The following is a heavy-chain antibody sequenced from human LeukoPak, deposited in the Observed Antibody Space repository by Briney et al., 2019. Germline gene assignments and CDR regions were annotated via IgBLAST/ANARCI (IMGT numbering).Heavy chain of an antibody. D-gene: IGHD5-12*01. Sequence: PGGSLRLSCAASGFTFSGYSMNWVRQAPGKGLEWVSSISSSSSYIYYADSVKGRFTISRDNAKNSLYLQMNSLRAEDTAVYYCATLYSGYDVRLDYWGQGTLVTVSS. CDR1: GFTFSGYS. J-gene: IGHJ4*02. CDR3: ATLYSGYDVRLDY. V-gene: IGHV3-21*01. CDR2: ISSSSSYI.